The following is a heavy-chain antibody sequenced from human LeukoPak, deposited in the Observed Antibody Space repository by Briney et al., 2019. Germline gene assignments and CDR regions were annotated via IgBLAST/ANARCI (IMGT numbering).Heavy chain of an antibody. J-gene: IGHJ4*02. CDR2: IYYSGST. V-gene: IGHV4-59*01. D-gene: IGHD3-10*01. CDR1: GGSISSYY. Sequence: SETLSLTCTVSGGSISSYYWSWIRQPPGKGLEWIGYIYYSGSTNYNPSLKSRVTISVDTSKNQFSLKLSSVTAADTAVYYCARDLRGWFGQKREGFFDHWGQGALVTVSS. CDR3: ARDLRGWFGQKREGFFDH.